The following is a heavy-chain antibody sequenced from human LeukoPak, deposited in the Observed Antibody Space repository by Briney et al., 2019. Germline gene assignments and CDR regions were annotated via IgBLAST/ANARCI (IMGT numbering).Heavy chain of an antibody. CDR1: NGSISSYH. D-gene: IGHD1-26*01. V-gene: IGHV4-4*09. CDR3: ARLRVSGSYLYYFDY. Sequence: SETLSLTCTVSNGSISSYHWSWVRQPPGKGLEWIGYILTSGTTNYNPSLKSRLTISVDTSKNQFTLKLSSVTAADTAVYYCARLRVSGSYLYYFDYCGQGTLVTVSS. CDR2: ILTSGTT. J-gene: IGHJ4*02.